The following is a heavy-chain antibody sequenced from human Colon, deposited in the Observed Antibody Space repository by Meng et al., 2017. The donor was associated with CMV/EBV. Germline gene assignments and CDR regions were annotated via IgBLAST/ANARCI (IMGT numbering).Heavy chain of an antibody. V-gene: IGHV4-34*01. CDR2: INHSGST. Sequence: SETLSLTCAVYGGSFSGYYWSWIRQPPGKGLEWIGEINHSGSTNYNPSLKSRVTISVDTSKNQFSLKLSSVTAADTAVYYCANYEGDYYYGMDVWGQGTTVTVSS. J-gene: IGHJ6*02. CDR1: GGSFSGYY. D-gene: IGHD3-3*01. CDR3: ANYEGDYYYGMDV.